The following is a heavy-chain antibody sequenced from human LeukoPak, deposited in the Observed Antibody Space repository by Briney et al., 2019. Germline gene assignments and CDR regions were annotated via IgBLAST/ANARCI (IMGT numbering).Heavy chain of an antibody. CDR3: ARDPHYYDSSGYVDY. Sequence: AGGSLRLSCAASGFTFSDYYMSWIRQAPGKGLEWVSYISSSGSTIYYADSVKGRFTISRDNAKNSLYLQMNSLRAEDTAVYYCARDPHYYDSSGYVDYWGQGTLVTVSS. V-gene: IGHV3-11*01. J-gene: IGHJ4*02. CDR1: GFTFSDYY. CDR2: ISSSGSTI. D-gene: IGHD3-22*01.